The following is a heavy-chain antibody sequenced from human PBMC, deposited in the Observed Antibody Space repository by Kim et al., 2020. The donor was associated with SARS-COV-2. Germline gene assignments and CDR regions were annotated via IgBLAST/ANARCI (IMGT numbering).Heavy chain of an antibody. CDR3: ARESLGPSGATPIDY. Sequence: PSFQGQVTISADKSISTAYLQWSSLKASDTAIYYCARESLGPSGATPIDYWGQGTLVTVSS. D-gene: IGHD2-15*01. J-gene: IGHJ4*02. V-gene: IGHV5-51*01.